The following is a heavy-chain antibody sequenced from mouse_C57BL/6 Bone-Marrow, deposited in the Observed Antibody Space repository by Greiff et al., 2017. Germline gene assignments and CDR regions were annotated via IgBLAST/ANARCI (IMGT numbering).Heavy chain of an antibody. CDR2: IYPGDGDT. CDR3: ARVGLWLRKAWFAY. Sequence: VKLMESGAVLVKPGASVKISCKASGYAFSSYWMNWVKQRPGKGLEWIGQIYPGDGDTNYNGKFKGKATLTADKSSSTAYMQLSSLTSEDSAVYFCARVGLWLRKAWFAYWGQGTLVTVSA. J-gene: IGHJ3*01. D-gene: IGHD2-2*01. CDR1: GYAFSSYW. V-gene: IGHV1-80*01.